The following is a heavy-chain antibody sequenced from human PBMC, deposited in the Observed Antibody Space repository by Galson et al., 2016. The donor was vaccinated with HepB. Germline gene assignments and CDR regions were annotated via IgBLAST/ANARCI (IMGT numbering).Heavy chain of an antibody. D-gene: IGHD1-1*01. V-gene: IGHV1-58*01. Sequence: SVKVSCKASGFTFSSSAVQWVRQARGQGLEWMGWIVVGSGNTNYAQKFQDRVTITRDMSTRTAHMVLSRLRFEDTAVYYCAARGGPTAFDYWGQGTPVTVSS. CDR2: IVVGSGNT. J-gene: IGHJ4*02. CDR3: AARGGPTAFDY. CDR1: GFTFSSSA.